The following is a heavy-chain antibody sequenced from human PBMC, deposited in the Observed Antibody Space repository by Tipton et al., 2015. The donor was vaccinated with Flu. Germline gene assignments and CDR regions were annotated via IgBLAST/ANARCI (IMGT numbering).Heavy chain of an antibody. D-gene: IGHD6-13*01. V-gene: IGHV3-30-3*01. CDR1: GFTFSSYA. CDR2: ISYDGSNK. Sequence: SLRLSCAASGFTFSSYAMHWVRQAPGKGLEGVAVISYDGSNKYYADSVKGRFTISRDNSKNTLYLQMNSLRAEDTVVYYCARYVNGYSSSCPLYWGQGTLVTVSS. J-gene: IGHJ4*02. CDR3: ARYVNGYSSSCPLY.